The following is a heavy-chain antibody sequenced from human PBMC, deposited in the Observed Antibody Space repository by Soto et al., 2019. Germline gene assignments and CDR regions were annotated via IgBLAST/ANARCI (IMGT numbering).Heavy chain of an antibody. V-gene: IGHV1-69*13. J-gene: IGHJ4*02. CDR2: IIPIFGTA. CDR1: GGTFSSYA. D-gene: IGHD3-22*01. CDR3: ARETNYYDSSGYYYVSGFDY. Sequence: ASVKVACKASGGTFSSYAISWVRQAPGQGLEWMGGIIPIFGTANYAQKFQGRVTITADESTSTAYMELSSLRSEDTAVYYCARETNYYDSSGYYYVSGFDYWGQGTLVTVSS.